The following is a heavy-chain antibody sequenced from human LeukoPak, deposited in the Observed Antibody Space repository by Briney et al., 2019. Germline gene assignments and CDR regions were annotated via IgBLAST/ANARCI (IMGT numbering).Heavy chain of an antibody. Sequence: PSETLSLTCTVSGDSISSSRYSWGWIRQPPGKGLEWIGSIYSRGSTYYNPSLKSRVTISVDTSKNQFSLGLSSMTAADTAVYYCARQVRESEPVDYWGQGTLVTVSS. CDR3: ARQVRESEPVDY. J-gene: IGHJ4*02. D-gene: IGHD3-10*01. CDR2: IYSRGST. CDR1: GDSISSSRYS. V-gene: IGHV4-39*01.